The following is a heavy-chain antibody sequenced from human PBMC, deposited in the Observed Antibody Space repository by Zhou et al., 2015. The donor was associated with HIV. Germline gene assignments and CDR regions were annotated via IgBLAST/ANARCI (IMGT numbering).Heavy chain of an antibody. CDR1: GLIFSDYA. J-gene: IGHJ4*02. CDR2: IRSKPYGGTG. Sequence: EVQLVESGGGLVQPGRSLRLSCTVSGLIFSDYAMSWFRQAPGKGLEWVGFIRSKPYGGTGEYAASVKGRFTISRDDSKSVAYLQMNNLKPEDTGVYYCTRDNRGKARHYLDHWGQGTLITVSS. CDR3: TRDNRGKARHYLDH. V-gene: IGHV3-49*03.